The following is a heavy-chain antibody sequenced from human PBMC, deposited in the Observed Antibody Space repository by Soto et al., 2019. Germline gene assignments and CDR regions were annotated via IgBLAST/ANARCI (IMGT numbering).Heavy chain of an antibody. J-gene: IGHJ5*02. CDR2: IYYSGST. V-gene: IGHV4-30-4*01. D-gene: IGHD5-18*01. Sequence: SETLPLTCTVSGGSISSGDYYWSCIRQPPGKGLERIGYIYYSGSTHYNPSLKSRVTISVDTSKTQFSLKLSSVTAADTAVYYCARVSPDTAMVNYWFDPWGQGTLVTVSS. CDR3: ARVSPDTAMVNYWFDP. CDR1: GGSISSGDYY.